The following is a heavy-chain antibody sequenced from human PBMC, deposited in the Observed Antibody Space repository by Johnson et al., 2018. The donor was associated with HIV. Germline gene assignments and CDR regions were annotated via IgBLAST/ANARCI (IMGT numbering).Heavy chain of an antibody. CDR3: AVGIQLWFASEGDAFDI. CDR2: ISRDGGTE. D-gene: IGHD5-18*01. J-gene: IGHJ3*02. Sequence: QVQLAESGGGVPPPRKSLRLSFVRSRFSFCSYGMHWVRHAPAACLDWLAFISRDGGTESYAHSVKGRFSISRDNAKSTLYLLMNYLTPEDTAMYYCAVGIQLWFASEGDAFDIWGQGAMVSASS. CDR1: RFSFCSYG. V-gene: IGHV3-30*03.